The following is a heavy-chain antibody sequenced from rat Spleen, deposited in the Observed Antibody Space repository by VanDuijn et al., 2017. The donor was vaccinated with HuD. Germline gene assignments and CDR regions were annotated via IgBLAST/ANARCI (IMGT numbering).Heavy chain of an antibody. J-gene: IGHJ4*01. V-gene: IGHV5-19*01. CDR2: IGTTGGNT. CDR3: ATDGYYDGRYYSVYAMDA. Sequence: EVQLVESGGGLVQPGRSLKLSCVTSGFTFSNYGMHWIRQAPTKGLEWVASIGTTGGNTYYRDSVKGRFTISRDNAKSTLCLQMDSLRSEDTATYYCATDGYYDGRYYSVYAMDAWGQGASVTVSS. D-gene: IGHD1-12*02. CDR1: GFTFSNYG.